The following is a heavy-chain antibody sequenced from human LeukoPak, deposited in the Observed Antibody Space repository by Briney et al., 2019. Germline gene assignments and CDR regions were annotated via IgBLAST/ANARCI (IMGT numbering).Heavy chain of an antibody. CDR1: GYSISSGYY. J-gene: IGHJ4*02. D-gene: IGHD4-23*01. CDR2: IYHSGST. V-gene: IGHV4-38-2*02. Sequence: SETLSLTCTVSGYSISSGYYWGWIRQPPGKGLEWIGSIYHSGSTYYNPSLKSRLTISADTSKNQFSLRLSSVTAADTAVYYCVRVDNGGNYYDYWGQGTLVTVSS. CDR3: VRVDNGGNYYDY.